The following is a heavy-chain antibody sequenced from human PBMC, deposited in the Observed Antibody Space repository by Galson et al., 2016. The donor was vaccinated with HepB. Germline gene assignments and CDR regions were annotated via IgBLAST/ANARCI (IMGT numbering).Heavy chain of an antibody. CDR2: ISISSTSI. D-gene: IGHD2/OR15-2a*01. V-gene: IGHV3-21*06. CDR3: ARGLMGSTSRNFFDY. J-gene: IGHJ4*02. CDR1: GFSFSSYN. Sequence: SLRLSCAASGFSFSSYNMNWVRPAPGKGLALVSSISISSTSIYSADSMKGRFTVSRDNAMTSLYLQMKSLRAEDTAVYYCARGLMGSTSRNFFDYWGQGTPVTVSA.